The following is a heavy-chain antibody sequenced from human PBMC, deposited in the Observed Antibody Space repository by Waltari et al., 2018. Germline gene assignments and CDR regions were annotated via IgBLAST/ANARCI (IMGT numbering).Heavy chain of an antibody. J-gene: IGHJ4*02. CDR3: ARGLSSSGWYFDY. CDR2: IKHSGST. Sequence: QVQLPQWGAGLLKPSETLSLTCAVYGGSFSGYYWCWTRQPPGKGLEWIGEIKHSGSTNYNPSLKSRVTISVDTSKNQFSLKLSSVTAADTAVYYCARGLSSSGWYFDYWGQGTLVTVSS. D-gene: IGHD6-19*01. V-gene: IGHV4-34*01. CDR1: GGSFSGYY.